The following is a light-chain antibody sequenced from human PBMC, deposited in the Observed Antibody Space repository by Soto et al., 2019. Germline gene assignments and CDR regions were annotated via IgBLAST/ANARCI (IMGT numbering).Light chain of an antibody. CDR1: PSISSY. J-gene: IGKJ3*01. Sequence: DIQLNQSPSSLSASVGDRVTITFRASPSISSYFNWYQQKPAKAPKLLIYAASSLESGVPSRFRGSGSVTDVTLTISSLQPEDFATYCCQQSYSTLTFGPGTKVDIK. CDR2: AAS. V-gene: IGKV1-39*01. CDR3: QQSYSTLT.